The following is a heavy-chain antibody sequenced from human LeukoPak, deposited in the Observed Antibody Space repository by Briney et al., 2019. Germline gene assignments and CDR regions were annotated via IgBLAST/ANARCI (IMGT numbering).Heavy chain of an antibody. V-gene: IGHV4-4*07. Sequence: PSETLSLTCTVSGYSISSGYYWGWIRQPAGKGLEWIGRIYTSGSTNYNPSLKSRVTMSVDTSKNQFSLKLSSVTAADTAVYYCARENSGYDFDWGQGTLVTVSS. D-gene: IGHD5-12*01. J-gene: IGHJ4*02. CDR3: ARENSGYDFD. CDR1: GYSISSGYY. CDR2: IYTSGST.